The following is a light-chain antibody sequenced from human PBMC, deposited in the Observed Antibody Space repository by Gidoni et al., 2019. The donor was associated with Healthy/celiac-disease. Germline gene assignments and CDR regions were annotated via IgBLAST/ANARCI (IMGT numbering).Light chain of an antibody. J-gene: IGKJ2*01. CDR2: GAS. CDR3: QQYNNWPPYT. Sequence: IGMTKSPATLSVSPGERATLSCRASQSVSSNLAWYQQKPGQAPRLLIYGASTRATGIPARFSGSGSGTEFTLTISSLQSEDFAVYYCQQYNNWPPYTFGQGTKLEIK. CDR1: QSVSSN. V-gene: IGKV3-15*01.